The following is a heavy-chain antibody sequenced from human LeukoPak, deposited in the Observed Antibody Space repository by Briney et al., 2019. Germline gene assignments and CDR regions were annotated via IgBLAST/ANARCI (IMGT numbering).Heavy chain of an antibody. Sequence: PGGSLRLSCAASGFTFSSYAMSWVRQAPGKGLEWVSAISGSGGSTYYADSVKGRFTISRDNSKNTLYLQMNSLRAEDTAVYYCASSVEMYYGMDVWGQGTTVTVSS. CDR3: ASSVEMYYGMDV. D-gene: IGHD6-25*01. J-gene: IGHJ6*02. V-gene: IGHV3-23*01. CDR1: GFTFSSYA. CDR2: ISGSGGST.